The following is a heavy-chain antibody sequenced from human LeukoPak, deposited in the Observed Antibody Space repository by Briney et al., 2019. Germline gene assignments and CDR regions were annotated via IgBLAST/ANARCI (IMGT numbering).Heavy chain of an antibody. V-gene: IGHV4-59*12. J-gene: IGHJ4*02. CDR1: GGSISSYY. CDR2: IYYSGST. Sequence: SETLSLTCTVSGGSISSYYWSWIRQPPGKGLEWIGYIYYSGSTNYNPSLKSRVTISVDTSKNQFSLKLSSVTAADTAVYYCAREARRDGYNYVAYWGQGTLVTVSS. D-gene: IGHD5-24*01. CDR3: AREARRDGYNYVAY.